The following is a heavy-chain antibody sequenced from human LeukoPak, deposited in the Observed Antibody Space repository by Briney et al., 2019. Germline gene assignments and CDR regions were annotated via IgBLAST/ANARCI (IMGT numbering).Heavy chain of an antibody. CDR3: AREWDSGSYYLGYFDY. CDR2: IRNKANSYTT. CDR1: EFTFSSYA. D-gene: IGHD1-26*01. Sequence: GGSLRLSCTASEFTFSSYAMNWVRQAPGKGLEWVGRIRNKANSYTTEYAASVKGRFTISRDDSKNSLYLQMNSLKCEDTAVYYCAREWDSGSYYLGYFDYWGQGTLVTVSS. J-gene: IGHJ4*02. V-gene: IGHV3-72*01.